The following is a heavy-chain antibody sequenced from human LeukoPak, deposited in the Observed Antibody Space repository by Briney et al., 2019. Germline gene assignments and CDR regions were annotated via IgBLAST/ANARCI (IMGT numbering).Heavy chain of an antibody. V-gene: IGHV4-34*01. CDR3: ATVGYSYGYGGFDY. J-gene: IGHJ4*02. CDR1: GGSLSGYY. CDR2: INHSGST. Sequence: SETLSLTCSVYGGSLSGYYWSWMRQPPGKGLEWIGEINHSGSTNYNPSLKSRVTISADTSKNQFSLKLSSVTAADTAVYYCATVGYSYGYGGFDYWGQGTLVTVSS. D-gene: IGHD5-18*01.